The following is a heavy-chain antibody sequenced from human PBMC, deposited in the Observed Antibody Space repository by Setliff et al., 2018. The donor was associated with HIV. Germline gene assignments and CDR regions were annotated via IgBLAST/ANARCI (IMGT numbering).Heavy chain of an antibody. D-gene: IGHD6-13*01. Sequence: PTLVNPTQTLTLTCTFSGFSLSTSGAAVGWIRQPPGKALEWLAILYWDDDKRYTPSLNSRLTITKGTSKNQVVLTMTNVDPVDTATYFCARRAGSSWFRFYFDYWGQGALVTVXS. J-gene: IGHJ4*02. CDR2: LYWDDDK. CDR3: ARRAGSSWFRFYFDY. CDR1: GFSLSTSGAA. V-gene: IGHV2-5*02.